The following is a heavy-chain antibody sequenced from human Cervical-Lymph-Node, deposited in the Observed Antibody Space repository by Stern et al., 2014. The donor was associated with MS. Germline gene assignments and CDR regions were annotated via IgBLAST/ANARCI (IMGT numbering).Heavy chain of an antibody. Sequence: VQLVQPGAEVKKPGSSVKVSCKASGGTFSSYAISWVRQAPGQGLEWMGGIIPIFGTANYAQKFQGRVTITADESTSTAYMELSSLRSEDTAVYYCARDRSSCSGGSCYHYFDYWGQGTMVTVSS. CDR1: GGTFSSYA. CDR3: ARDRSSCSGGSCYHYFDY. J-gene: IGHJ4*02. V-gene: IGHV1-69*01. D-gene: IGHD2-15*01. CDR2: IIPIFGTA.